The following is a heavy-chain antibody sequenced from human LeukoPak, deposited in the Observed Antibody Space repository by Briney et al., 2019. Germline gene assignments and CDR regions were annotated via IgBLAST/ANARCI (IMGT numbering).Heavy chain of an antibody. Sequence: SGPPLVQPTQTLTLTCTFSGFSLPTSGGGVGWIRQPPGKALEWLALLCWNGDKRYSPSLKSRLNITKGTSNAQVVLILANMDPVDTATYYCAHIIDAWDYVPLDYWGPGTLVSVSS. CDR2: LCWNGDK. J-gene: IGHJ4*02. CDR3: AHIIDAWDYVPLDY. V-gene: IGHV2-5*01. CDR1: GFSLPTSGGG. D-gene: IGHD1-7*01.